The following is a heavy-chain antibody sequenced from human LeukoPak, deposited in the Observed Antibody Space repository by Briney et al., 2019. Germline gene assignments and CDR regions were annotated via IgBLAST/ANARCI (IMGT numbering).Heavy chain of an antibody. D-gene: IGHD2-15*01. CDR3: ARDLVGGRRVGFWFDP. V-gene: IGHV4-59*01. CDR1: DDSITMYY. J-gene: IGHJ5*02. Sequence: SETLSLTCSVSDDSITMYYWTSIRQPPGQGLEWIGYVDHTGSTNFNPSLNGRVSISRDTTKNLFSLRLRSVTAADTAVYYCARDLVGGRRVGFWFDPWGQGTLVTVSS. CDR2: VDHTGST.